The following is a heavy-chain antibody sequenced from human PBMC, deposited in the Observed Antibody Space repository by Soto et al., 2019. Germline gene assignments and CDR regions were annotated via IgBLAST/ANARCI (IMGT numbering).Heavy chain of an antibody. CDR1: GFSLRTTGVG. J-gene: IGHJ4*02. CDR3: AHTWGLPFDY. D-gene: IGHD3-16*01. CDR2: FYWDDDK. V-gene: IGHV2-5*02. Sequence: QITLKESGPTLVKPTQTLTLTCTYSGFSLRTTGVGVGWIRQPPGKALAWLGIFYWDDDKRYSPSLKNRLTLTNDISKSQVVLTLTNMDPVDTATYYCAHTWGLPFDYWGQGTLVIVSS.